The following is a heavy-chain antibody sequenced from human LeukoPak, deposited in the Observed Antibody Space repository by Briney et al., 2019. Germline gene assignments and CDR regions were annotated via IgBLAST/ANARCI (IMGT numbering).Heavy chain of an antibody. CDR1: GGSISSSSYY. V-gene: IGHV4-39*01. CDR2: IYYSGST. CDR3: ASRKRGYSYVKDAFDI. Sequence: SETLSLTCTVSGGSISSSSYYWGWIRQPPGKGLEWIGSIYYSGSTYYNPSLKSRVTISVDTSKNQFSLKLGSVTAADTAVYYCASRKRGYSYVKDAFDIWGQGTMVTVSS. D-gene: IGHD5-18*01. J-gene: IGHJ3*02.